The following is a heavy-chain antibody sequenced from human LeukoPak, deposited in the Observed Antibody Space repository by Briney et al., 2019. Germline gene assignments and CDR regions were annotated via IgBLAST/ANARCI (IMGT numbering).Heavy chain of an antibody. CDR3: ALDSGPYYFDY. J-gene: IGHJ4*02. Sequence: PGGSLRLSCAASGFTVSSNYMSWVRQAPGKGLEWVSVIYSGGSTYYADSVKGRFTISRDNSKNTLCLQMNSLRAEDTAVYYCALDSGPYYFDYWGQGTLVTVSS. CDR2: IYSGGST. CDR1: GFTVSSNY. V-gene: IGHV3-53*01. D-gene: IGHD3/OR15-3a*01.